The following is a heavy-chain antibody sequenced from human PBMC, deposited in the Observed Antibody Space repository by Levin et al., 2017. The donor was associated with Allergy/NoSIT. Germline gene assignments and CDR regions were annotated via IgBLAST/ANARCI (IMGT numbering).Heavy chain of an antibody. V-gene: IGHV4-59*01. Sequence: SETLSLTCTVSGGSLGSYYWTWIRQPPGKGLDWIGDIYYSGSPGYVHYSGTTNYNPSLKSRVTISVDRSKNQFSLRLNSMTAADTAVYFCARAWGKQQLVLDYWGQGTVVTVSS. CDR3: ARAWGKQQLVLDY. J-gene: IGHJ4*02. CDR2: IYYSGSPGYVHYSGTT. CDR1: GGSLGSYY. D-gene: IGHD6-13*01.